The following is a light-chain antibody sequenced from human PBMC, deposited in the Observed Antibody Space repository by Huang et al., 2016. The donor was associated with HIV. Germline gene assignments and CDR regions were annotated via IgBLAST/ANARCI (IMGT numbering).Light chain of an antibody. CDR2: AAS. CDR1: QSISSY. CDR3: QQSFSAPRT. J-gene: IGKJ1*01. Sequence: DIQMTQSPSSLSASVGDRATITCRASQSISSYLNWYQQKPGKAPKLLSYAASSLQSGVPSRFSGSGSGTDFTLTISSLQPEDFATYSCQQSFSAPRTFGQGTKVEIK. V-gene: IGKV1-39*01.